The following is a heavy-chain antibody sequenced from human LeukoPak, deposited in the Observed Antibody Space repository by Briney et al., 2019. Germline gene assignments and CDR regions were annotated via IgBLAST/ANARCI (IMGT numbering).Heavy chain of an antibody. D-gene: IGHD3-10*01. J-gene: IGHJ4*02. CDR2: ISGSGIVT. CDR1: GFTFAKFA. V-gene: IGHV3-23*01. Sequence: PGESLRLSCAISGFTFAKFAMSWVRQAPGKGLEWVSTISGSGIVTYYADSVKGRFTISRDNSKNTLYLQMNSLRAEDTAVYYCAKGGPMVRGVIRSPFDYWGQETLVTVSS. CDR3: AKGGPMVRGVIRSPFDY.